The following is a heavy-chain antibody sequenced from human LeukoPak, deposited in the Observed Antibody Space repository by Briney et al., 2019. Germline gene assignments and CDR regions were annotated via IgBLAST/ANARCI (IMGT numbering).Heavy chain of an antibody. D-gene: IGHD3-22*01. J-gene: IGHJ4*02. V-gene: IGHV3-21*01. CDR3: ARGQGDSSGYCLDY. Sequence: GGSLRLSCAASGFTFSSYSMNWVRQAPGKGLEWVSSISSNNNHIYYADSVRGRFTISRDNAKNSLYLQMNSLRAEDTAVYYCARGQGDSSGYCLDYWGQGTLVAVSS. CDR1: GFTFSSYS. CDR2: ISSNNNHI.